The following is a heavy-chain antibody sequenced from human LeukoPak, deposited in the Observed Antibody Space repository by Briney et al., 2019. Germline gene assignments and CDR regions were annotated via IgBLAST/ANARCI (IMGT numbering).Heavy chain of an antibody. D-gene: IGHD3-22*01. V-gene: IGHV1-46*01. Sequence: ASVKVSCKASGYTFTSYYMHWVRQAPGQGLEWMGIINPSGGSTSYAQKFQGRVTMTRDTSTSTVYMELSSLRSEDTDVYYCAREGVINGPLDYWGQGTLVTVSS. J-gene: IGHJ4*02. CDR1: GYTFTSYY. CDR2: INPSGGST. CDR3: AREGVINGPLDY.